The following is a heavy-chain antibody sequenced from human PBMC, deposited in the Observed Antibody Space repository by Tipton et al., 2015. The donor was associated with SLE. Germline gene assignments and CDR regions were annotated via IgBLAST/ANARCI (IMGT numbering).Heavy chain of an antibody. D-gene: IGHD6-6*01. V-gene: IGHV3-48*01. CDR3: ARAGGASIAARTAY. J-gene: IGHJ4*02. CDR1: GFTFSSYS. CDR2: ISSSSSTI. Sequence: SLRLSCAASGFTFSSYSMNWVRQAPGKGLERVSYISSSSSTIYYADSVKGRLTISRYNSKNTLFLQMNSLGAEATAVYYCARAGGASIAARTAYWGQGTLVTVSS.